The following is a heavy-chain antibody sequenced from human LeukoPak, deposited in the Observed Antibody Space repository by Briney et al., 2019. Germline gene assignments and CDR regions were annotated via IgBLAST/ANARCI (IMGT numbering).Heavy chain of an antibody. CDR2: VVGNGGTT. V-gene: IGHV3-64*01. CDR3: ARERAFYYDY. CDR1: GFTFTTYT. Sequence: GGSLRLPCGASGFTFTTYTIHWVRRAPGKGWEDVSTVVGNGGTTYYANSVKGRFTISRDNSKNTVYLQRGSLRAEDTAVYYCARERAFYYDYWGQGALVTVSS. J-gene: IGHJ4*02.